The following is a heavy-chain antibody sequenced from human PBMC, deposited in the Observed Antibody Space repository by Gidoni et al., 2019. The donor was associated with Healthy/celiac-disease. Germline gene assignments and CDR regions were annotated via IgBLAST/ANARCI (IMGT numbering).Heavy chain of an antibody. CDR1: GFTFRDYY. D-gene: IGHD3-16*02. V-gene: IGHV3-11*01. CDR2: ISSSGSTI. CDR3: ARVDYIWGSYRFGWLDY. J-gene: IGHJ4*02. Sequence: QVQLVESGGGLVKPGGSLRLSCDASGFTFRDYYMSWIRQAPGKGLEWVSYISSSGSTIYYADSVKGRFTISRDNAKNSLYLQMNSLRAEDTAVYYCARVDYIWGSYRFGWLDYWGQGTLVTVSS.